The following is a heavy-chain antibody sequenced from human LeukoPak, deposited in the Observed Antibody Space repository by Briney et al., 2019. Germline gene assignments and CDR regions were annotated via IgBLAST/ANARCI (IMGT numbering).Heavy chain of an antibody. V-gene: IGHV4-39*01. CDR3: ARRSYDGSGYYYVDY. Sequence: PSETLSLTCTVSGGSISSSGYYWGWIRQPPGKGLEWIGSISSGGSTHYIPSLKSRVTISVDTPKNQFSLKLSSVTAADTAVYYCARRSYDGSGYYYVDYWAREPWSPSPQ. D-gene: IGHD3-22*01. CDR2: ISSGGST. CDR1: GGSISSSGYY. J-gene: IGHJ4*02.